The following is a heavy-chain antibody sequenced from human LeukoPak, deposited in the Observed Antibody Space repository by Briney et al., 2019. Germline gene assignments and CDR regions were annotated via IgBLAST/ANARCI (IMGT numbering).Heavy chain of an antibody. CDR2: IYYSGTT. Sequence: SSETLSLTCTVSGASISNYYWSWIRQSPGKGLEWIGYIYYSGTTNYNPSRKSRVTILVDTSKKQFSLTLSSVTAADAAVYYCARVLAGTPHYYFDYWGQGTLVTVSS. J-gene: IGHJ4*02. D-gene: IGHD1-1*01. CDR1: GASISNYY. V-gene: IGHV4-59*01. CDR3: ARVLAGTPHYYFDY.